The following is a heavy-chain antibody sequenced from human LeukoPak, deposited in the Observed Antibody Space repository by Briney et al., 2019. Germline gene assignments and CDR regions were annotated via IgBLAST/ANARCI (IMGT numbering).Heavy chain of an antibody. CDR1: GVSISSYY. CDR3: ACLTTADAFDI. Sequence: SETLSLTCTVSGVSISSYYWSWIRQPLGKGLEWIGYIYYSGSTSYNPSLKSRVTISVDTSKNQCSLKLSSVTAADTAVYYCACLTTADAFDIWGQGTMVTVSS. J-gene: IGHJ3*02. V-gene: IGHV4-59*01. CDR2: IYYSGST. D-gene: IGHD3-22*01.